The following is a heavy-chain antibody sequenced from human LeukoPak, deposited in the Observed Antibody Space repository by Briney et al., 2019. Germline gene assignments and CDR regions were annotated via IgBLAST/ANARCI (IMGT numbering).Heavy chain of an antibody. J-gene: IGHJ4*02. V-gene: IGHV6-1*01. D-gene: IGHD3-22*01. CDR1: GDSVSSDSAA. CDR3: ARVRYYDSSGYYQDYYFDY. CDR2: TYYRSKWYN. Sequence: SQTLSLTCAISGDSVSSDSAAWNWIRQSPSRGLEWLGRTYYRSKWYNDYAVSVKSRITINPDTSKNQFSLQLNSVTPEDTAVYYCARVRYYDSSGYYQDYYFDYWGQGTLVTVSS.